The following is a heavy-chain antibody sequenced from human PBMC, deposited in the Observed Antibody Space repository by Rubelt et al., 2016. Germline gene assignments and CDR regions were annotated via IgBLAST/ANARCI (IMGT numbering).Heavy chain of an antibody. Sequence: QVQLQESGPGLVKPSETLSLTCTVSGYSISSGYYWGWIRQPPGKGLEWIGSIYHSGSTYYNPSLKSRVTISGATSKNQFSLKLSSVTAADTAVYYCASADYDFWSGSDRNWFDPWGQGTLVTVSS. CDR2: IYHSGST. CDR3: ASADYDFWSGSDRNWFDP. CDR1: GYSISSGYY. J-gene: IGHJ5*02. D-gene: IGHD3-3*01. V-gene: IGHV4-38-2*02.